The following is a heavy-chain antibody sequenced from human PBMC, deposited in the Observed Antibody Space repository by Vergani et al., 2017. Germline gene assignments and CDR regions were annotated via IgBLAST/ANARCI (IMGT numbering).Heavy chain of an antibody. CDR2: IYPGDSDT. Sequence: EVQLVQSGAEVKKPGESLKISCKGSGSSFTSYWIGWVRQMPGKGREWMGIIYPGDSDTRYSPSFQGQVTISADKSISTAYLQWSSLNASDTAMYYCARRRDFWSGYLAFDPWGQGTLVTVSS. CDR3: ARRRDFWSGYLAFDP. D-gene: IGHD3-3*01. V-gene: IGHV5-51*03. CDR1: GSSFTSYW. J-gene: IGHJ5*02.